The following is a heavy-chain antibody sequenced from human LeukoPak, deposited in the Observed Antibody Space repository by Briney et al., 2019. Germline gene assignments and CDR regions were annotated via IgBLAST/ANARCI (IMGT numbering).Heavy chain of an antibody. CDR1: GFTFSSYS. J-gene: IGHJ4*02. CDR2: ISSSSSYI. D-gene: IGHD3-16*01. V-gene: IGHV3-21*01. Sequence: GGSLRLSCAASGFTFSSYSMNWVRQAPGRGLEWVSSISSSSSYIYYADSVKGRFTISRDNAKNSLYLQMNSLRAEDTAVYYCARVITVRGVIFDYWGQGTLVTVSS. CDR3: ARVITVRGVIFDY.